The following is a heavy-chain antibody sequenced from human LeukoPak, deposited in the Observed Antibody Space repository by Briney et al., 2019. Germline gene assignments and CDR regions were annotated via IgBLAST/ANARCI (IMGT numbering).Heavy chain of an antibody. CDR1: GFIFSTYA. CDR2: ISYEGSNK. V-gene: IGHV3-30-3*01. CDR3: ANRKYSSSIFDY. Sequence: PGGSLRLSCAASGFIFSTYAMHWVRQAPGKGLEWVASISYEGSNKNYADSVKGRFTISRDNSKNTLYLQMNSLRAEDTAVYYCANRKYSSSIFDYWGQGPWSPSPQ. D-gene: IGHD6-6*01. J-gene: IGHJ4*02.